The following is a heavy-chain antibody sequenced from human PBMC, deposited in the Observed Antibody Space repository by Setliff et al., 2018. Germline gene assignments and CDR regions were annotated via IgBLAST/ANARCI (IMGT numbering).Heavy chain of an antibody. CDR3: AGTPALGTSWLSPFDY. V-gene: IGHV4-39*07. D-gene: IGHD5-12*01. CDR1: GGSINSMSYY. Sequence: SETLSLTCTVSGGSINSMSYYWGWIRQPPGKGLEWIGEINHSGSTNYNPSLTSRVSISVDTSKNQFSLKLTSVTAADTAVYYCAGTPALGTSWLSPFDYWGQGTLVTVSS. CDR2: INHSGST. J-gene: IGHJ4*02.